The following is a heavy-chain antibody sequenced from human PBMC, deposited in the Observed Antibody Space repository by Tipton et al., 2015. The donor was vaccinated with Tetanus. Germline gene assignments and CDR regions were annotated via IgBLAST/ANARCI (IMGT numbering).Heavy chain of an antibody. D-gene: IGHD1-7*01. CDR3: ARQAGTLHYYYGMDV. V-gene: IGHV5-51*01. J-gene: IGHJ6*02. CDR2: IYPGDSDT. Sequence: QLVQSGAEVKKPGESLKISCKGSGYSFTSYWIGWVRQMPGKGLEWMGIIYPGDSDTRYSPPFQGQVTISADKSISTAYLQWSSLKASDTAMYYCARQAGTLHYYYGMDVWGQGTTVTVSS. CDR1: GYSFTSYW.